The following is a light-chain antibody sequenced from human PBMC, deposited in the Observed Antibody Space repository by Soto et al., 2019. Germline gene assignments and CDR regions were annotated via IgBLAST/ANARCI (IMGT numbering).Light chain of an antibody. CDR3: QQYNNWPPVWT. Sequence: EIVMTQSPATLSVPPGERATLSCRASQSVSSNLAWYQQKPGQAPRLLIYGASTRATGIPARFSGSGSGTEFTLTISSLQSEDFAVYYCQQYNNWPPVWTFGQGTKVDIK. CDR2: GAS. J-gene: IGKJ1*01. V-gene: IGKV3-15*01. CDR1: QSVSSN.